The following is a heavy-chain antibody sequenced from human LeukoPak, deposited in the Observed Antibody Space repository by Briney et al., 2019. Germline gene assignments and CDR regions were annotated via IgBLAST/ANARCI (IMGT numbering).Heavy chain of an antibody. CDR1: GDILSSKNGA. D-gene: IGHD6-19*01. CDR2: TYYRSKLYD. V-gene: IGHV6-1*01. J-gene: IGHJ5*01. CDR3: ARDLGTSGWYTFDF. Sequence: KSSQTLSLTCALSGDILSSKNGAWNWIRQSPSRGLEWLGRTYYRSKLYDEYADSVKGRVTISPDTSKNQFSLHVYSVTPEDTAVYYCARDLGTSGWYTFDFWGQGTLVTVSS.